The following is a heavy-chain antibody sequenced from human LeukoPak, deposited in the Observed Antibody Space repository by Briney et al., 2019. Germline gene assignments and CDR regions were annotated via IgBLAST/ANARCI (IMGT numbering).Heavy chain of an antibody. CDR3: ARGTKYYSDSSGYYSLDY. CDR2: INHSGST. Sequence: PSQTQSLTCAVYGGSFSGYCWSWSRQPPGKGLERIGEINHSGSTNYNPSLKSRVTISVDTSKNQFSLMLSSVSAADTAVYYCARGTKYYSDSSGYYSLDYSGQGTLVTVSS. CDR1: GGSFSGYC. D-gene: IGHD3-22*01. J-gene: IGHJ4*02. V-gene: IGHV4-34*01.